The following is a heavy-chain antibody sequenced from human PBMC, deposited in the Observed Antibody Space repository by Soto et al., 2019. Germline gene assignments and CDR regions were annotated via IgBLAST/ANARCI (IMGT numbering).Heavy chain of an antibody. CDR1: GFTFSSYG. V-gene: IGHV3-30*18. D-gene: IGHD3-10*01. Sequence: QVQLVESGGGVVQPGRSLRLSCAASGFTFSSYGMHWVRQAPGKGLEWAAVISYDGSNKYYADSVKGRFTISRDNSKNTQYLQMNSLRAEDTAVYYCAKSGYYYYGSGSDRYAYYFDYWGQGTLVTVSS. CDR2: ISYDGSNK. CDR3: AKSGYYYYGSGSDRYAYYFDY. J-gene: IGHJ4*02.